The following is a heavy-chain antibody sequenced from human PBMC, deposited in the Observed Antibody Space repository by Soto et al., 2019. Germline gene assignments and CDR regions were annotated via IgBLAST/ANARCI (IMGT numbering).Heavy chain of an antibody. CDR3: ATTFAYHGYFDP. D-gene: IGHD6-25*01. J-gene: IGHJ5*02. Sequence: EESLTISCKNSGYSLTTYWFAWVLQMPGKGLEWMGIIYLSDSDTIYSPSAQGHFTISADKSIKTAYLQWSSLKASDTAIYYCATTFAYHGYFDPWGQGTQVTVSS. CDR1: GYSLTTYW. V-gene: IGHV5-51*01. CDR2: IYLSDSDT.